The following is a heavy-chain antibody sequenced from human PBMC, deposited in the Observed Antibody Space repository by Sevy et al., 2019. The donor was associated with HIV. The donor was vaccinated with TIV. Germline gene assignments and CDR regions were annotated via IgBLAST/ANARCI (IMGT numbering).Heavy chain of an antibody. CDR2: IKQDGSEK. CDR1: GFTFSSYW. Sequence: GSLRRSCAASGFTFSSYWVSWVRQAPGKGLEWVANIKQDGSEKYYVDSVKGRFTISRDNAKNSLYLQMNSLRAEDTAVYYCARDFRDIVAHFDYWGQGTLVTVSS. V-gene: IGHV3-7*01. J-gene: IGHJ4*02. D-gene: IGHD5-12*01. CDR3: ARDFRDIVAHFDY.